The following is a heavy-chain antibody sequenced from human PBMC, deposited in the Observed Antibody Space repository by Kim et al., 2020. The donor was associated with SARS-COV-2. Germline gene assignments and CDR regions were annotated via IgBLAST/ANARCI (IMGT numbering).Heavy chain of an antibody. CDR3: ARQMSGRFDF. V-gene: IGHV6-1*01. CDR2: TYFRSKWST. D-gene: IGHD7-27*01. J-gene: IGHJ4*02. CDR1: GDSVSSYTAA. Sequence: SQTLSLTCAVSGDSVSSYTAAWNWIRQSPSRGLEWLGRTYFRSKWSTNYAVSVQSRININADTSTNQFSLQLNSVTPEDTALYYCARQMSGRFDFRGQGTLVTVSS.